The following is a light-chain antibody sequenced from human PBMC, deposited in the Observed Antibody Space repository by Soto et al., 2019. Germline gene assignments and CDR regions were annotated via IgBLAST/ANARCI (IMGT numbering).Light chain of an antibody. CDR2: HVS. J-gene: IGLJ1*01. CDR1: SSDVGGSDY. V-gene: IGLV2-14*03. CDR3: SSYTTGAILYV. Sequence: QSAFSQSSSLSGSPGQSITISCAGTSSDVGGSDYVSWYQQHPDKAPKLMIYHVSNRPSGVSNRFSVSKSGNTASLTISGLQAEDEADYYCSSYTTGAILYVFGTGNKVTVL.